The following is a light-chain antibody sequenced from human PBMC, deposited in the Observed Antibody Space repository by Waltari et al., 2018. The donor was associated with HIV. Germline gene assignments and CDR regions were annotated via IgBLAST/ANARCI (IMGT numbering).Light chain of an antibody. V-gene: IGLV3-1*01. CDR1: KLGDKY. CDR3: QAWDSSTVV. J-gene: IGLJ2*01. Sequence: SYELTQPPSVSVSPGQTASITCPGAKLGDKYACWYQQKPGQSPVLVIYQDSKRPSGIPERFSGSSSGNKATLTISGTQAMDEADYYCQAWDSSTVVFGGGTKLTVL. CDR2: QDS.